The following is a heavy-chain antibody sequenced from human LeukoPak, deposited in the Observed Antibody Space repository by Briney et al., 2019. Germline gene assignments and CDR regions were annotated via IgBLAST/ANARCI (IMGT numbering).Heavy chain of an antibody. V-gene: IGHV4-39*01. D-gene: IGHD3-16*02. J-gene: IGHJ4*02. CDR2: IYYSGST. CDR1: GGSISSSSYY. Sequence: SETLSLTCTVSGGSISSSSYYWGWIRQPPGKGLEWIGSIYYSGSTYYNPSLKSRVTISVDTSKNQFSLKLSSVTAADTAVYYCAGNQSKYRDRFDYWGQGTLVTVSS. CDR3: AGNQSKYRDRFDY.